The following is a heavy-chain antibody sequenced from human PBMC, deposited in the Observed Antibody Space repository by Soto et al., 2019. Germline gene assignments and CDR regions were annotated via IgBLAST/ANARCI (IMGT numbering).Heavy chain of an antibody. J-gene: IGHJ1*01. V-gene: IGHV3-64*01. CDR3: ASGDYYDSSGYYYAEYVQH. CDR2: ISSNGGST. D-gene: IGHD3-22*01. CDR1: GFTFSSYA. Sequence: GGSLRLSCAASGFTFSSYAMHWVRQAPGKGLEYVSAISSNGGSTYYANSVKGRFTISRDNSKNTLYLQMGSLRAEDMAVYYCASGDYYDSSGYYYAEYVQHWGQGTLVTVSS.